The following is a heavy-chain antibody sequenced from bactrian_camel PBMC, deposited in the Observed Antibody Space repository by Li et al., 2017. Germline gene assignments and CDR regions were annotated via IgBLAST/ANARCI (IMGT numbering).Heavy chain of an antibody. CDR3: AAQYKCVTQLIAIRPLNAAYFPY. Sequence: HVQLVESGGGSVQAGGSLSLSCKVSKDATNNYCMGWFRQAPGKEREGIATLEPNSGRTYYAASVKGRFTISRDNTKDMLYLRMNSLKPEDTAMYYCAAQYKCVTQLIAIRPLNAAYFPYWGQGTQVTVS. CDR1: KDATNNYC. CDR2: LEPNSGRT. V-gene: IGHV3S1*01. J-gene: IGHJ4*01. D-gene: IGHD1*01.